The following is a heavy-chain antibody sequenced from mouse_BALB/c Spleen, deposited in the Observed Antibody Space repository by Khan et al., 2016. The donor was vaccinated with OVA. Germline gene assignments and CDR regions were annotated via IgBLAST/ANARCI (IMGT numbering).Heavy chain of an antibody. CDR3: AKQNHVTLYAVDY. D-gene: IGHD2-12*01. Sequence: QVQLKESGPGLVAPSQSLSITCTVSGFSLTSYGVNWVRQPPGKGLEWLGVIWGDGNTNYHSALKYRLSISKDHTKSQVFLQLNSLPTDDTATYYVAKQNHVTLYAVDYWGQGTSVTVSS. V-gene: IGHV2-3*01. CDR1: GFSLTSYG. J-gene: IGHJ4*01. CDR2: IWGDGNT.